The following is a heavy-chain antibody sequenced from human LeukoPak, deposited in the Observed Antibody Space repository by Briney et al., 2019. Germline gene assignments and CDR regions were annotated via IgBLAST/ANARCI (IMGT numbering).Heavy chain of an antibody. CDR1: GFTFSSYG. D-gene: IGHD3-10*02. V-gene: IGHV3-48*04. CDR3: AELGITMIGGV. Sequence: GGSLRLSCAASGFTFSSYGMSWVRQAPGKGLEWVSSISGSGSTIYYADSVKGRFTISRDNAKNSLYLQMNSLRAEDTAVYYCAELGITMIGGVWGKGTTVTISS. CDR2: ISGSGSTI. J-gene: IGHJ6*04.